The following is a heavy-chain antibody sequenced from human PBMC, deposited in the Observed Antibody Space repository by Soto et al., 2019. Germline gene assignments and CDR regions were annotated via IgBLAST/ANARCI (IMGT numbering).Heavy chain of an antibody. D-gene: IGHD6-6*01. CDR2: ITGGGENT. J-gene: IGHJ4*02. V-gene: IGHV3-23*01. CDR1: GFTFSSYA. Sequence: GGSLRLSCAASGFTFSSYAMSWVRQAPGKGLEWVSSITGGGENTHYADSVKGRFTISRDNAKNSLYLQMNSLRAEDTAVYYCARDPHDYSSSLFYWGQGTLVTVSS. CDR3: ARDPHDYSSSLFY.